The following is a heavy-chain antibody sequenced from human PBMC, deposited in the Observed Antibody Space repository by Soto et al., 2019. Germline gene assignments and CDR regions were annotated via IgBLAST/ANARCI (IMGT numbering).Heavy chain of an antibody. J-gene: IGHJ6*02. D-gene: IGHD6-25*01. V-gene: IGHV5-51*01. CDR2: IYPGDSDT. CDR3: AAAIFYYGMDV. CDR1: GYTFTNYW. Sequence: PGESLKIACNGSGYTFTNYWIGWVRQMPGKGLEWMGIIYPGDSDTKYNPSFQGKVTISADNSITTTYLRWTSLKASDSAIYYCAAAIFYYGMDVWGQGTTVTV.